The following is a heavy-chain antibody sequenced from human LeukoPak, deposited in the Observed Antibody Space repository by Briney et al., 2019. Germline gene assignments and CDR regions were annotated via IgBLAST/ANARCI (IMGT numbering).Heavy chain of an antibody. D-gene: IGHD3-22*01. J-gene: IGHJ3*02. V-gene: IGHV3-7*01. CDR1: GFTFSSYW. CDR2: IKQDGSEK. Sequence: PGGSLRLSCAASGFTFSSYWMSWVRQAPGKGLEWVANIKQDGSEKYYVDSVKGRSTISRDNAKNSLYLQMNSLRAEDTAVYYCARDTYDSSVGDAFDIWGQGTMVTVSS. CDR3: ARDTYDSSVGDAFDI.